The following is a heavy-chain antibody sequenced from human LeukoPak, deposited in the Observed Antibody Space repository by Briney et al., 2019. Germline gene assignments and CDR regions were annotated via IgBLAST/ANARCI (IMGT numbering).Heavy chain of an antibody. V-gene: IGHV1-8*01. Sequence: ASVKVSCKASGYTFTSYDINWVRQATGQGLEWMGWMNPNSGNTGYAQKFQGRVTMTRNTSISTAYMELSSLRSEDTAVYYCAGGPGWEYDFWSGYYGNWFDPWGQGTLVTVSS. D-gene: IGHD3-3*01. CDR2: MNPNSGNT. CDR1: GYTFTSYD. CDR3: AGGPGWEYDFWSGYYGNWFDP. J-gene: IGHJ5*02.